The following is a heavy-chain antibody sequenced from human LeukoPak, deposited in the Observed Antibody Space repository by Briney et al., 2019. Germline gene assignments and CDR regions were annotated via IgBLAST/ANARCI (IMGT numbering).Heavy chain of an antibody. Sequence: ASVKVSCKASGYTFTSYDINWVRQATGQGLEWMGWMNPNSGNTGYAQKFQGRVTMTRNTSISTAYMELSSLRSEDTAVYYCARGGLVPAAIIVGWFDPWGQGTLVTVSS. CDR1: GYTFTSYD. CDR3: ARGGLVPAAIIVGWFDP. V-gene: IGHV1-8*01. CDR2: MNPNSGNT. D-gene: IGHD2-2*01. J-gene: IGHJ5*02.